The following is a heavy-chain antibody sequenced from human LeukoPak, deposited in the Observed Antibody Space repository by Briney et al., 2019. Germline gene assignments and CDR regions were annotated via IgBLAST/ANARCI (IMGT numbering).Heavy chain of an antibody. V-gene: IGHV3-30-3*01. Sequence: GGSLRLSCAASGLTFSNYAIHWVRQAPGKGLEWVAVISYDGNNKYYADSVKGRFTISRDNSKNTLYLQMNSLRAEDTGVYYCATAGNYRFDYWGQGTLVTVSS. J-gene: IGHJ4*02. CDR3: ATAGNYRFDY. CDR1: GLTFSNYA. CDR2: ISYDGNNK. D-gene: IGHD1-7*01.